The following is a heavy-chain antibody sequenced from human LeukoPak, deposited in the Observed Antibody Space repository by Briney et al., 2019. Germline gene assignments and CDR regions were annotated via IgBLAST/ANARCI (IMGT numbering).Heavy chain of an antibody. V-gene: IGHV4-59*01. CDR1: GGSISGYY. D-gene: IGHD1/OR15-1a*01. J-gene: IGHJ3*02. Sequence: SETLSLTCTVSGGSISGYYWSWIRQPPGKGLEWIGYIYYSGSINYNSALKSRVTISVDTSRNQFSLKLSSMTAADTAVYYCVRNTLGHYDAFDIWGQGTMVTVSS. CDR2: IYYSGSI. CDR3: VRNTLGHYDAFDI.